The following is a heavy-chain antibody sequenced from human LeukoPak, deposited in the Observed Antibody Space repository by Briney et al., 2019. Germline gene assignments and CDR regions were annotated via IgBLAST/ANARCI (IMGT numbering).Heavy chain of an antibody. CDR2: ISSSGSTI. Sequence: PGGSLRLSCAASGFTFSSYEMNWVRQAPGKGLEWVSYISSSGSTIYYADSVKGRFTISRDNAKNSLYLQMNSLRAEDTAVYYCASNPVAAFTSDAFDIWGQGTMVTVSS. V-gene: IGHV3-48*03. D-gene: IGHD2-15*01. CDR3: ASNPVAAFTSDAFDI. CDR1: GFTFSSYE. J-gene: IGHJ3*02.